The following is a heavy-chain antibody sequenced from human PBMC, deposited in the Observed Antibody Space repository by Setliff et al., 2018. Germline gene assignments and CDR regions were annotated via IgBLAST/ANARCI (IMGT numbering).Heavy chain of an antibody. J-gene: IGHJ6*03. CDR2: TSAYNDDT. Sequence: ASVKVSCKASGYTFTTYGIIWVRQAPGQGLEWMGWTSAYNDDTNYAQRLQGRVTMTTDTSTSTAYMELRGLSSDDTAVYYCARGEHIVSGDFYHYIDVWGKGTTVTVSS. CDR3: ARGEHIVSGDFYHYIDV. V-gene: IGHV1-18*01. CDR1: GYTFTTYG. D-gene: IGHD2-15*01.